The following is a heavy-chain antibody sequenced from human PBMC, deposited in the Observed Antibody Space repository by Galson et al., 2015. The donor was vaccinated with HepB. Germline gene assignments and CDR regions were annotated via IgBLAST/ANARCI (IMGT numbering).Heavy chain of an antibody. V-gene: IGHV5-10-1*01. CDR3: ARPVSQIGVYDYYGMDV. CDR2: VDPSDSYS. D-gene: IGHD3-16*01. J-gene: IGHJ6*02. Sequence: QSGAEVKKPGESLRISCQTSGYKFTDYWITWVRQMPGKGLEWMGRVDPSDSYSDYSPSFQGHATMSADKSINTAYLQWSSLKASDTAIYFCARPVSQIGVYDYYGMDVWGQGTTVIVSS. CDR1: GYKFTDYW.